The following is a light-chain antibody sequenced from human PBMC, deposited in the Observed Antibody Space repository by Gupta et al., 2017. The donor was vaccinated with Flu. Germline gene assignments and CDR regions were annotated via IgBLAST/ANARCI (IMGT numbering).Light chain of an antibody. CDR3: QQANNFPRT. V-gene: IGKV1-12*01. J-gene: IGKJ1*01. CDR1: QGISTW. CDR2: GAS. Sequence: DIQMTQFPSSVSASVGDRVTITCRASQGISTWLAWYQQKPGRAPELLIYGASTVQTRVPSRFSGSGSGTDFTLTISSLQPEDFATYCCQQANNFPRTFGQGTKVEVK.